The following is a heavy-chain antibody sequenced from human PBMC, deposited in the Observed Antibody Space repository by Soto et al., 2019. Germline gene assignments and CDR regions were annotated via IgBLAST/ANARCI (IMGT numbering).Heavy chain of an antibody. J-gene: IGHJ6*02. Sequence: QVQLVQSGAEVKKPGSSVKVSCKASGGTFSSYAISWVRQAPGQGLEWMGGIIPIFGTANYAQKFQGRVTITADESTGTGYRELSRLRYGDTAVYYCAGGFSSGWGGMDVWGQGTTVTVSS. CDR2: IIPIFGTA. CDR1: GGTFSSYA. V-gene: IGHV1-69*12. D-gene: IGHD6-19*01. CDR3: AGGFSSGWGGMDV.